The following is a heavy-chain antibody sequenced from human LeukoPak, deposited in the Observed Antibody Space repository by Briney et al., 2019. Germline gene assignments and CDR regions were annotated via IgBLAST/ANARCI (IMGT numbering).Heavy chain of an antibody. V-gene: IGHV4-39*01. CDR1: GGSISSSSYY. J-gene: IGHJ4*02. CDR3: ARLYQGKRPPDY. Sequence: PSETLSLTCTVSGGSISSSSYYWGWIRQPPGKGLEWIGSIYYSGSTYYNPSLKSRVTISVDTSKNQLSLRLRSVTAADTAVYYCARLYQGKRPPDYWGQGTLVTVSS. D-gene: IGHD6-25*01. CDR2: IYYSGST.